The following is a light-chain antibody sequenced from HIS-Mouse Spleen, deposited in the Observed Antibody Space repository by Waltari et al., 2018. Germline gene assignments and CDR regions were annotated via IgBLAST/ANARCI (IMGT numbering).Light chain of an antibody. CDR2: DVS. J-gene: IGLJ1*01. Sequence: QSALTQPASVSGSPGQSITISCTGTSSDVGGYNYVSWYQQHPGKAPKLQIYDVSNRPSGVYHRFSGSKSGNTASLTISGLQAEDEADYYCSSYTSSSTYVFGTGTKVTVL. CDR1: SSDVGGYNY. V-gene: IGLV2-14*03. CDR3: SSYTSSSTYV.